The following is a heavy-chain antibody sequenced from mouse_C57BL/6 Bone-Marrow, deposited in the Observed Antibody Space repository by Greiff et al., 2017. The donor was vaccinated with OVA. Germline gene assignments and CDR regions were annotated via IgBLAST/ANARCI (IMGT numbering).Heavy chain of an antibody. V-gene: IGHV1-4*01. J-gene: IGHJ2*01. Sequence: QVHVKQSGAELARPGASVKMSCKASGYTFTSYTIHWVKQRPGQGLEWIGYIDPTNDYTNYNQKFKGKATLTADKSSSTAYMQLSSLTSEASAVYYCTRGYYFDYWGQGTTLTVSS. CDR2: IDPTNDYT. CDR3: TRGYYFDY. CDR1: GYTFTSYT.